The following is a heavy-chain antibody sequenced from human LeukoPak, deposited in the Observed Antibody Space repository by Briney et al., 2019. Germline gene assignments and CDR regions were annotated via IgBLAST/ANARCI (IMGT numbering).Heavy chain of an antibody. CDR3: ARDRLSYGPLDY. CDR1: GYTFTGYY. D-gene: IGHD3-10*01. Sequence: GASVKVSCKAFGYTFTGYYMHWVRQAPGQGLEWMGIINPSGGSTSYAQKFQGRVTMTRDMSTSTVYMELSSLRSEDTAVYYCARDRLSYGPLDYWGQGTLVTVSS. V-gene: IGHV1-46*01. J-gene: IGHJ4*02. CDR2: INPSGGST.